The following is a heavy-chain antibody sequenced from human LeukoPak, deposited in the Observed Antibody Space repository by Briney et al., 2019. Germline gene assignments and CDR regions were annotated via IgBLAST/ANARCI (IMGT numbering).Heavy chain of an antibody. Sequence: PGGSLRLSCAASGFTFSSYAMSWVRQAPGKGLEWVSAIGGSGGTTFYADSVKGRFTISRDNSKNTLYLQMNSLRAEDTAVYYCAKSGDTAMVTVGYYFDYWGQGTLVTVSS. CDR1: GFTFSSYA. V-gene: IGHV3-23*01. CDR3: AKSGDTAMVTVGYYFDY. J-gene: IGHJ4*02. CDR2: IGGSGGTT. D-gene: IGHD5-18*01.